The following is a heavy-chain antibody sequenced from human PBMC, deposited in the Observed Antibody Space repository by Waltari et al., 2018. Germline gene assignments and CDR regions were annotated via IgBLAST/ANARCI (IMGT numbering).Heavy chain of an antibody. D-gene: IGHD1-1*01. CDR1: GFTFSRHW. Sequence: EVQLVESGGGLVQPGGSLRLSCAAPGFTFSRHWMHWVGQAPGKGLVWVSRINSDGSSTSYADSVKGRFTISRDNAKNTLYLQMNSLRAEDTAVYYCARDLAGRRLLQHWGQGTLVTVSS. CDR3: ARDLAGRRLLQH. J-gene: IGHJ1*01. CDR2: INSDGSST. V-gene: IGHV3-74*01.